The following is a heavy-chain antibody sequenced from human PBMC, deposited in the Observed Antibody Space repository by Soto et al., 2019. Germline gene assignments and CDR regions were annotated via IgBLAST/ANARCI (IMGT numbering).Heavy chain of an antibody. Sequence: QVQLQQWGAGLLKPSETLSLTCAVSGGSFSGYYWTWFRQPPGKGLEWIGEISPSGTTKYIPSLKSRVTISADTSKNQFSLKVTSVTAADTAVYYGVTSLCFGTQPESWGHGALVTVSS. D-gene: IGHD3-10*01. CDR1: GGSFSGYY. V-gene: IGHV4-34*01. J-gene: IGHJ4*01. CDR2: ISPSGTT. CDR3: VTSLCFGTQPES.